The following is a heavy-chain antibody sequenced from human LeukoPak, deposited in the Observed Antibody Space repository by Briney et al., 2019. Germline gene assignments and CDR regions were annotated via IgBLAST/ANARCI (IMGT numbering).Heavy chain of an antibody. J-gene: IGHJ3*01. Sequence: GGSLRLSCAASGFISTNYCVSWVRQALGKGLEWVAHIKQDGGGKYYVDSVKGRFTISRDNAKNSLYLQMNSLRVEDTAVYYCARDPYDRGGYGAFDLWGLGTTVTVSS. CDR3: ARDPYDRGGYGAFDL. V-gene: IGHV3-7*01. D-gene: IGHD3-22*01. CDR2: IKQDGGGK. CDR1: GFISTNYC.